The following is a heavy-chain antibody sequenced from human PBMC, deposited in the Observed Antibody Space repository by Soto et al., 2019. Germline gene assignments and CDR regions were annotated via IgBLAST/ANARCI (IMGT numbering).Heavy chain of an antibody. Sequence: QVQLVQSGAEVKKPGSSVKVSCKTSGGDFSSYIVTWVRQAPGQGLEWMGRIIPMFGITNYAQKFHDRVTITADRSTSTAYMELSSLRSADTGIYYCARDGAVNNAALSMAYWGQGTLVSVSS. D-gene: IGHD3-10*01. V-gene: IGHV1-69*08. CDR3: ARDGAVNNAALSMAY. CDR2: IIPMFGIT. J-gene: IGHJ4*02. CDR1: GGDFSSYI.